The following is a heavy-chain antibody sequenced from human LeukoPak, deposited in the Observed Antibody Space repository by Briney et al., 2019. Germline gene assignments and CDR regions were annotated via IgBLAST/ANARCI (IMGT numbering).Heavy chain of an antibody. Sequence: PGGSLRLSCAASGFTFSSYSMNWVRQAPGKGLEWVSSISSSSSYIYYADSVKGRFTVSRDNAKNSLYLQMNSLRAEDTAVYYCARGGSVVRSWYDYWGQGTLVTVSS. J-gene: IGHJ4*02. CDR2: ISSSSSYI. V-gene: IGHV3-21*01. CDR1: GFTFSSYS. CDR3: ARGGSVVRSWYDY. D-gene: IGHD6-13*01.